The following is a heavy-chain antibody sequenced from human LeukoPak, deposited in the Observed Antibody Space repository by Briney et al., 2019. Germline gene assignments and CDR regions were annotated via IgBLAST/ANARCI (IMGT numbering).Heavy chain of an antibody. Sequence: ASVKVSCKHSVYTFTSYGISWVRQAPRQGREWMGWISAYNGNTNYAQKLQGRVTMTTDTSTSTAYMELRSLRSDDTAVYYCARRMVRGRYFDYWGQGTLVTVSS. CDR3: ARRMVRGRYFDY. CDR1: VYTFTSYG. J-gene: IGHJ4*02. D-gene: IGHD4/OR15-4a*01. V-gene: IGHV1-18*01. CDR2: ISAYNGNT.